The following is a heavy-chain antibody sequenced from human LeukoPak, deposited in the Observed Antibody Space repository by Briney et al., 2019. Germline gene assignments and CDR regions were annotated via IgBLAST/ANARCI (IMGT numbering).Heavy chain of an antibody. CDR2: ISSSSSTI. V-gene: IGHV3-48*02. J-gene: IGHJ6*02. Sequence: GGTLRLLCAASGLPFRICSMLWVRHAPGKGLVWGSYISSSSSTIYYADSAKGRFHISRDNAKNSLYLQMNSLRDEDTAVYYCARDRVTCSSSWDGMDVWGQGTTVSVSS. CDR1: GLPFRICS. D-gene: IGHD6-13*01. CDR3: ARDRVTCSSSWDGMDV.